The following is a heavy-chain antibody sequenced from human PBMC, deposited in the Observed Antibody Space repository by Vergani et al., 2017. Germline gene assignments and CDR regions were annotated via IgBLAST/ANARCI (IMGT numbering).Heavy chain of an antibody. Sequence: QVQLQESGPGLVKPSQTLSLTCTVSGGSISSGSYYWSWIRQPAGKGLEWIGRIYTSGSTNYNPSLKRRVTISVDTSKNQFSLKLSSVTAADTAVYYCARVRVRGVIIDYWGQGTLVTVAS. D-gene: IGHD3-10*01. CDR3: ARVRVRGVIIDY. J-gene: IGHJ4*02. CDR1: GGSISSGSYY. V-gene: IGHV4-61*02. CDR2: IYTSGST.